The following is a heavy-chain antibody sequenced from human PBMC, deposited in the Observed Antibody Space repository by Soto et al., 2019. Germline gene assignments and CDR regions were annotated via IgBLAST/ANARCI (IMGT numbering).Heavy chain of an antibody. J-gene: IGHJ4*02. CDR3: AKSHTGINSDNDY. V-gene: IGHV3-23*01. Sequence: PGGSLRLSCAASGFTFSTYAMNWVRQAAGKGLEWVSTISGSGGNTYYADYVKGRFAISRDSLRAEDTALYYCAKSHTGINSDNDYWGRGTLVTVSS. CDR2: ISGSGGNT. D-gene: IGHD2-2*02. CDR1: GFTFSTYA.